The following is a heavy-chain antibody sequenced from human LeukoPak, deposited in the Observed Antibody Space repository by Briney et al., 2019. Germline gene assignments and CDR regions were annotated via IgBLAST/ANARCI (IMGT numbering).Heavy chain of an antibody. D-gene: IGHD3-22*01. Sequence: GGSLRLSCAASGFTFSSYSMNWVRQAPGKGLEWVSSISSSSSYIYYADSVKGRFTISRDNAKNSLYLQVNSLRAEDTAVYYCATYDSSGYWIFDYWGQGTLVTVSS. CDR3: ATYDSSGYWIFDY. J-gene: IGHJ4*02. CDR1: GFTFSSYS. CDR2: ISSSSSYI. V-gene: IGHV3-21*01.